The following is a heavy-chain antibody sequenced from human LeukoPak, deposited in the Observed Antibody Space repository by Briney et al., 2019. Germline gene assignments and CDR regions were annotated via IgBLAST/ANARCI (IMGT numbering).Heavy chain of an antibody. CDR2: ISAYNGNT. Sequence: EASVKVSCKASGYTFTNYGISWVRQAPGQGLEWMGWISAYNGNTNYAQKLQGRVTMTTDTSTSTAYMELRSLRSDDTAVYYCAIRPPNDIVVVPARDYWGQGTLVTVSS. CDR1: GYTFTNYG. D-gene: IGHD2-2*01. CDR3: AIRPPNDIVVVPARDY. V-gene: IGHV1-18*01. J-gene: IGHJ4*02.